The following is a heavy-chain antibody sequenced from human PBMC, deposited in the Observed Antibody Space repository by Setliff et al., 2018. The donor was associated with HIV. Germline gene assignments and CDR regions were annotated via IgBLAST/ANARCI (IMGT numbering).Heavy chain of an antibody. CDR1: GYSISSSYY. CDR3: AGQGIVGVARAFDI. J-gene: IGHJ3*02. D-gene: IGHD1-26*01. Sequence: SETLSLTCAVSGYSISSSYYWGWIRQPPGKGLEWIASVYHGGSAYYNPSLKSRVTTSVDTSKNQFSLRLSSVTAADTAVYYCAGQGIVGVARAFDIWGQGTKVTVSS. CDR2: VYHGGSA. V-gene: IGHV4-38-2*01.